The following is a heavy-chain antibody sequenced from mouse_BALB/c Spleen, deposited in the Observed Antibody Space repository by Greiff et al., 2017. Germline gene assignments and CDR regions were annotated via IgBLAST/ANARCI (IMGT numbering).Heavy chain of an antibody. Sequence: EVQGVESGPELVKPGASVKISCKASGYTFTDYYMNWVKQSHGKSLEWIGLVNPNNGGTSYNQKFKGKATLTVDKSSSTAYMELRSLTSEDSAVYYCARSGVPWFAYWGQGTLVTVSA. J-gene: IGHJ3*01. D-gene: IGHD2-14*01. CDR3: ARSGVPWFAY. V-gene: IGHV1-26*01. CDR2: VNPNNGGT. CDR1: GYTFTDYY.